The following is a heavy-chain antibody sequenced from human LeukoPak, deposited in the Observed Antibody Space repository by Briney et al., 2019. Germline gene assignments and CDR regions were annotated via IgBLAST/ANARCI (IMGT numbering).Heavy chain of an antibody. J-gene: IGHJ4*02. Sequence: GESLKISCKGSGYSFTSYWIGWVRQMPGKGLEWMGILYPGDSDTRYSPPFQGQVTISADKSISTAYLQWSSLKASDTAMYYCATGIAAAGTSPYFDYWGQGTLVTVSS. D-gene: IGHD6-13*01. CDR2: LYPGDSDT. CDR1: GYSFTSYW. CDR3: ATGIAAAGTSPYFDY. V-gene: IGHV5-51*01.